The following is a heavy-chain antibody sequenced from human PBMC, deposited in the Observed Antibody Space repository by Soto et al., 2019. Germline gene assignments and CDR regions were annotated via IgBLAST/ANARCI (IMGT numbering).Heavy chain of an antibody. Sequence: EVQLLESGGGLVQPGGSLRLSCAVSGFSFSTYGVTWVRQAPGTGLEWVSGVSGGSGVTHYADSVRGRFTITGDNSKNTVYLHMNSLRVEATAVYYCAKWNGYGEYWGQGTLVTVSS. CDR2: VSGGSGVT. CDR3: AKWNGYGEY. CDR1: GFSFSTYG. V-gene: IGHV3-23*01. D-gene: IGHD1-1*01. J-gene: IGHJ4*02.